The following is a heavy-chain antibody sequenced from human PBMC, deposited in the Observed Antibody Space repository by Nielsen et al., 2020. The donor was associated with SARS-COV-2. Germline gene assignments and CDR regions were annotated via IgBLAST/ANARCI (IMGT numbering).Heavy chain of an antibody. J-gene: IGHJ6*03. CDR3: ARGGQGESSSYAYYYYYMDV. CDR2: IIPIFGTA. CDR1: GGTFSSYA. V-gene: IGHV1-69*13. D-gene: IGHD6-6*01. Sequence: SVKVSCKASGGTFSSYAISWVRQAPGQGLEWMGGIIPIFGTANYAQKFQGRVTITADESTSTAYMELSSLRSEDTAVYYCARGGQGESSSYAYYYYYMDVWGKGTTVTVSS.